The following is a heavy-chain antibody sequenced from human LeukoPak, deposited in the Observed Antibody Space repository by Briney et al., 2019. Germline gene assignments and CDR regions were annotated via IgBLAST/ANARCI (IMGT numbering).Heavy chain of an antibody. CDR2: IDSTTSYI. J-gene: IGHJ4*02. CDR3: ARAQRLFGDPSNF. CDR1: GFTFSSYS. Sequence: PGGSLRLSCAASGFTFSSYSMSWVRQAPGKGLEWVSSIDSTTSYIYYADSVKGRFTISRDNAKNSLYLQMNTLRAEDTAVYYCARAQRLFGDPSNFWGQGTLVTVSS. D-gene: IGHD3-10*02. V-gene: IGHV3-21*06.